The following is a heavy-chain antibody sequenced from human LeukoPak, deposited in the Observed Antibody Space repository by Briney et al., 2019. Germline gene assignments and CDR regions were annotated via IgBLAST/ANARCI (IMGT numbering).Heavy chain of an antibody. CDR2: IYDTGST. Sequence: GSLRLSCAASGFTVSSSYTSWVRQAPGKGLEWIGSIYDTGSTFYNPSLKSRVIISVDTSKNQFSLKLSSVTAADTAVYYCQSRFLEWLLDYWGQGTLVTVSS. CDR1: GFTVSSSY. D-gene: IGHD3-3*01. CDR3: QSRFLEWLLDY. V-gene: IGHV4-59*05. J-gene: IGHJ4*02.